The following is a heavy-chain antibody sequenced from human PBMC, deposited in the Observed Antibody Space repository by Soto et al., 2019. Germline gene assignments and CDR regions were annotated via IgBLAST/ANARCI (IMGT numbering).Heavy chain of an antibody. J-gene: IGHJ4*02. CDR1: GFTFDDYA. V-gene: IGHV3-9*01. D-gene: IGHD6-13*01. CDR2: ISWNSGSI. Sequence: SLRLSCAASGFTFDDYAMHWVRQAPGKGLEWVSGISWNSGSIGYADSVKGRFTISRDNAKNSLYLQMNSLRAEDTALYYCAKGPIAAAGIHYFDYWGQGTLVSVSS. CDR3: AKGPIAAAGIHYFDY.